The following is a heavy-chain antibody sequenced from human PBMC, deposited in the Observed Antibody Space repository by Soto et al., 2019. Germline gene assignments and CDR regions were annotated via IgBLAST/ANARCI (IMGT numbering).Heavy chain of an antibody. D-gene: IGHD3-22*01. CDR2: VTNNGGHA. J-gene: IGHJ4*02. V-gene: IGHV3-23*01. CDR3: AKSSSAYSYDY. Sequence: EVQLLESGGGLVQPGGSLTLSCAASGFTFSNYCMRWVRQAPGKGLEWVSCVTNNGGHAYYADSVKGRFTISRDNSRSTLYLQMNSLRAEDAALYYCAKSSSAYSYDYWGQGTLVTVSS. CDR1: GFTFSNYC.